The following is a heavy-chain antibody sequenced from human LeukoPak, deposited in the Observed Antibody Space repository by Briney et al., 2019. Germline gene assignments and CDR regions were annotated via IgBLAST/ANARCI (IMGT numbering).Heavy chain of an antibody. CDR3: ARTDTGYCSRTSCSNYYYYGMDV. V-gene: IGHV1-69*13. CDR2: IIPIFGTA. J-gene: IGHJ6*04. D-gene: IGHD2-2*01. Sequence: SSVNVSCKASGGTFSSYAISWVRQAPGQGLEWRGGIIPIFGTANYAQKFQGRVTITADEYTSTAYLELSSLRSEDTAVYYCARTDTGYCSRTSCSNYYYYGMDVWGKGTPVTVSS. CDR1: GGTFSSYA.